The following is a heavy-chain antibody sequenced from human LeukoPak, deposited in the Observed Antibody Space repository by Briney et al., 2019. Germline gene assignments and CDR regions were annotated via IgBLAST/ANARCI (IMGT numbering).Heavy chain of an antibody. Sequence: SETLSLTCGVSGGSISGTNWWSWVRQPPGQGLEWIGEISLAGQTNFNPSLNGRVTMSLDKSSNKLYLHLTSVTAADTATYFCSRESGPFCPFGYGVQGTLVIESS. CDR1: GGSISGTNW. V-gene: IGHV4/OR15-8*02. CDR2: ISLAGQT. D-gene: IGHD1-26*01. J-gene: IGHJ4*02. CDR3: SRESGPFCPFGY.